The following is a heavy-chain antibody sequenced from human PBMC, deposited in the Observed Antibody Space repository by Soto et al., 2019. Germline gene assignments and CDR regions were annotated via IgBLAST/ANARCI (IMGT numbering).Heavy chain of an antibody. CDR2: IIPIFGTA. CDR3: AKVRYSSPMGYYYGMDV. CDR1: RVAFSKFI. Sequence: QAQLEQSGGEVKKPGSSVKVSCKASRVAFSKFIVTWVRQAPGLVLEWVGGIIPIFGTANYAPKFQGRVTITADDSTSTANMEVNNLRSEDTAVYYCAKVRYSSPMGYYYGMDVWGQGTTVTVSS. V-gene: IGHV1-69*01. D-gene: IGHD6-19*01. J-gene: IGHJ6*02.